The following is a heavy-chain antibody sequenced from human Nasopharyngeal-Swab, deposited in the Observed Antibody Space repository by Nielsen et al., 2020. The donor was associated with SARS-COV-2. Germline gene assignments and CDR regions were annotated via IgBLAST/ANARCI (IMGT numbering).Heavy chain of an antibody. D-gene: IGHD2-2*01. J-gene: IGHJ5*02. Sequence: GESLKISCAASGFTFSSYDMHWVRQATGKGLEWVSAIGTAGDPYYPGSVKGRFTISRENAKNSLYLQMNSLRAGDTAVYYCARARPDIVVVPAALLFDPWGQGTLVTVSS. CDR1: GFTFSSYD. CDR3: ARARPDIVVVPAALLFDP. V-gene: IGHV3-13*04. CDR2: IGTAGDP.